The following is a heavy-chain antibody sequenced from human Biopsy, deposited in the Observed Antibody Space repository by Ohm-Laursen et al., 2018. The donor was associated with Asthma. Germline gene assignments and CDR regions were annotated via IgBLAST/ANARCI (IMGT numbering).Heavy chain of an antibody. CDR2: ISSDGNNK. CDR3: ARDVMEWYLPAFDF. CDR1: GFTLSSYA. J-gene: IGHJ4*02. Sequence: SLRLSCAASGFTLSSYALHWVRQAPGKGLEWVALISSDGNNKYYADSVNGRFTVSRDDSKNTLYLQMNSLRPDDTAVYYCARDVMEWYLPAFDFWGQGTLVTVSS. V-gene: IGHV3-30-3*01. D-gene: IGHD3-3*01.